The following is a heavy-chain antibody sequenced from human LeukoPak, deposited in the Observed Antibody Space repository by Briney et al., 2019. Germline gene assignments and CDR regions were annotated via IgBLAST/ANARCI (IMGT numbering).Heavy chain of an antibody. CDR1: GFTFSSYA. J-gene: IGHJ5*02. CDR2: ISGSGGST. V-gene: IGHV3-23*01. D-gene: IGHD3-3*01. CDR3: AKDQYYDFWSGYPWFDP. Sequence: GGSLRLSCAASGFTFSSYAMSWVRQAPGKGLEWVSAISGSGGSTYYADSVKGRFTISRDNSKNTLYLQMNSLRAEDTAVYYCAKDQYYDFWSGYPWFDPWGQGTLVTVSS.